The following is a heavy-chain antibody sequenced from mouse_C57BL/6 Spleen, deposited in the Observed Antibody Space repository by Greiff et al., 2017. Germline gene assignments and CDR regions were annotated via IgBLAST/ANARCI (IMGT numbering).Heavy chain of an antibody. D-gene: IGHD2-1*01. V-gene: IGHV5-9*01. CDR2: ISGGGGNT. CDR1: GFTFSSYT. Sequence: DVHLVESGGGLVKPGGSLKLSCAASGFTFSSYTMSWVRQTPEKRLEWVATISGGGGNTYYPDSVKGRFTISRDNAKNTLYLQMSSLRSEDTALYYCARQIYYGNYVYYFDYWGQGTTLTVSS. J-gene: IGHJ2*01. CDR3: ARQIYYGNYVYYFDY.